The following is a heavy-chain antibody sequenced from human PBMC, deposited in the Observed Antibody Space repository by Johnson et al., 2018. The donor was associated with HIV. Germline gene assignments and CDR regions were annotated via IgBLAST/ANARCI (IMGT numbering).Heavy chain of an antibody. D-gene: IGHD6-13*01. CDR3: AKEMRGVAAAGKRGSSAFDI. Sequence: VQLVESGGGLVQPGGSLRLSCAASGFAVSSNYMSWVRQAPGKGLEWVSVIYSGGSTYYADSVKGRFTISRDNSKNTLYLQTNSLRAEDTAVYYCAKEMRGVAAAGKRGSSAFDIWGQGTMVTVSS. V-gene: IGHV3-66*01. CDR1: GFAVSSNY. J-gene: IGHJ3*02. CDR2: IYSGGST.